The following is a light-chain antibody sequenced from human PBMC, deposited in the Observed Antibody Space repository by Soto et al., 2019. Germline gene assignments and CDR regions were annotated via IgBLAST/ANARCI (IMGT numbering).Light chain of an antibody. CDR2: KAS. V-gene: IGKV1-5*03. Sequence: DIQMTKSPSTLSASVGDRVTITCRASQSISSWLAWYQQKPGTAPKLLIYKASSLQSGVPSRVSGSGSGTEFTLTISSLQPDEFETYSCKQYSSHPSTFGQGTKLEIK. CDR1: QSISSW. CDR3: KQYSSHPST. J-gene: IGKJ2*01.